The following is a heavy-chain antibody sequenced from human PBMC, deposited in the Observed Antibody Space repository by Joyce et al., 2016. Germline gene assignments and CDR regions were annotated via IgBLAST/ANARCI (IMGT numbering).Heavy chain of an antibody. Sequence: QVQLVQSGAEVKKPGASVKVSCKTSGYTFTSYGISWVRQAPGQGLEWMGWISTYNNNTNYAQKVQGRVTMTTDTSTTTAFMELRSLRSDDTAVYFCARGPLITMIVVVSDAFDIWGQGTMVTVSS. CDR2: ISTYNNNT. D-gene: IGHD3-22*01. CDR1: GYTFTSYG. V-gene: IGHV1-18*01. CDR3: ARGPLITMIVVVSDAFDI. J-gene: IGHJ3*02.